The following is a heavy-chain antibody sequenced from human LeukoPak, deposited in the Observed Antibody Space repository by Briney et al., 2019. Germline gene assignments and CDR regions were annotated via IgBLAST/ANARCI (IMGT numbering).Heavy chain of an antibody. J-gene: IGHJ3*02. CDR2: ISSSASYI. D-gene: IGHD6-13*01. CDR1: GFTFSSYG. CDR3: ARDNSRTAALDAFNI. V-gene: IGHV3-21*01. Sequence: GGSLRLSCEASGFTFSSYGMNWARQAPGKGLEWVSSISSSASYIYYTDSVKGRFTVSRDNGKNSLYLQMTSLRAEDTAVYYCARDNSRTAALDAFNIWGQGTVVTVSS.